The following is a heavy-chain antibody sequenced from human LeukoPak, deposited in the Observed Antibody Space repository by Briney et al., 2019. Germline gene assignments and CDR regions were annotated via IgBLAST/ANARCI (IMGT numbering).Heavy chain of an antibody. CDR3: VRDISGYYFDY. V-gene: IGHV3-11*05. J-gene: IGHJ4*02. CDR2: ISGSSIYT. CDR1: GFTFSDYH. Sequence: GGSLRLSCAASGFTFSDYHMTWIRQAPGKGLEWVSYISGSSIYTRYADSVKGRFTISRDNAKNSLYLQMNSLRAEDTALYYCVRDISGYYFDYWGQGALVTVSS. D-gene: IGHD3-22*01.